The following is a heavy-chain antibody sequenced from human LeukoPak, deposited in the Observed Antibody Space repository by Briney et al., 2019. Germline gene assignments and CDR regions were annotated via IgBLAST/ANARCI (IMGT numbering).Heavy chain of an antibody. CDR2: IYPGDSDT. CDR1: GYSFTNYW. J-gene: IGHJ4*02. CDR3: ARGGVSFFDWLAFDY. V-gene: IGHV5-51*01. D-gene: IGHD3-9*01. Sequence: GESLKISCKGSGYSFTNYWIGWVRQMPGKGLEWVGIIYPGDSDTKYRLSFQDQVTISADKSITTAYLQWSSLKASATAMYYCARGGVSFFDWLAFDYWGPGTLVTVSS.